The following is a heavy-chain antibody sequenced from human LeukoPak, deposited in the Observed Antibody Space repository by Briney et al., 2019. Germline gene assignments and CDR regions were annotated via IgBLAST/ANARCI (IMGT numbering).Heavy chain of an antibody. CDR3: AREGGGMIVVGHYYYYYYMDV. V-gene: IGHV4-4*07. CDR2: IYASGSV. J-gene: IGHJ6*03. CDR1: GGSINNYY. Sequence: SETLSLTCSVSGGSINNYYWTWIRQPAGKGLEWIGRIYASGSVKYNPSLMSRLTMSVDMSKNQFSLRLPSVTAADTATYYCAREGGGMIVVGHYYYYYYMDVWGKGTTVTISS. D-gene: IGHD3-22*01.